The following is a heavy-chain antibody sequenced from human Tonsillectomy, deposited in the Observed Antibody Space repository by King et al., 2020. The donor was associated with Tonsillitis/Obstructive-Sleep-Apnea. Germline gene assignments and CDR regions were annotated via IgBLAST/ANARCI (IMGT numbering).Heavy chain of an antibody. J-gene: IGHJ4*02. V-gene: IGHV1-18*01. Sequence: VQLVESGAEVKKPGASVKVSCKASGYTFTSYGISWVRQAPGQGLEWMGWISAYNGNTNYAQKLQDRVTMTTDTSTSTAYMELRSLRSDDTAVYYCARDLFPYCSSTSCYRGGYWGQGTLVTVSS. CDR3: ARDLFPYCSSTSCYRGGY. D-gene: IGHD2-2*01. CDR1: GYTFTSYG. CDR2: ISAYNGNT.